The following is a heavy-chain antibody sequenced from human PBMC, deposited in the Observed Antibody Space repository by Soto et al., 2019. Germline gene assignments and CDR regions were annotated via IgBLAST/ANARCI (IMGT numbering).Heavy chain of an antibody. CDR1: GFTFSSYS. J-gene: IGHJ4*02. V-gene: IGHV3-21*01. D-gene: IGHD2-15*01. Sequence: EVQLVESGGGLVKPGGSPRLSCAASGFTFSSYSMNWVRQAPGKGLEWVSSISSSSSYIYYADSVKGRFTISRDNAKNSLYLQMNSLRAEDTAVYYCARDLVVVVAAFWGQGTLVTVSS. CDR2: ISSSSSYI. CDR3: ARDLVVVVAAF.